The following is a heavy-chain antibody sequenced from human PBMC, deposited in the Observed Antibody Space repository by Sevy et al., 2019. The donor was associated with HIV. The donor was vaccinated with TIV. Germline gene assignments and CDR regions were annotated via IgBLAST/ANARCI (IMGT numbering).Heavy chain of an antibody. Sequence: GGSLRLSCAASGFTFSSYSMNWVRQAPGKGLEWVSSISSSSSYIYYADSVNGRFTISRDNAKNSLYLKMNSLRAEDTAVYYCARDPRTAAAGTRYFDYWGQGTLVTVSS. J-gene: IGHJ4*02. CDR2: ISSSSSYI. D-gene: IGHD6-13*01. CDR1: GFTFSSYS. V-gene: IGHV3-21*01. CDR3: ARDPRTAAAGTRYFDY.